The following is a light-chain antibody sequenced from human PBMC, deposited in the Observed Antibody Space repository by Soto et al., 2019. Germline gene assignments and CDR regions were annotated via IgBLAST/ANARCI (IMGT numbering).Light chain of an antibody. CDR1: QSVRSN. CDR2: GAS. J-gene: IGKJ5*01. V-gene: IGKV3-15*01. Sequence: EIVMTQSPATLSVSPVERATLSCMASQSVRSNLAWYQQKPGQAPRLLIYGASTRATVIPARFSGSGSETEFTLTISSLQSEDFAVYYCQHYNNWPPITFGQGHDWRL. CDR3: QHYNNWPPIT.